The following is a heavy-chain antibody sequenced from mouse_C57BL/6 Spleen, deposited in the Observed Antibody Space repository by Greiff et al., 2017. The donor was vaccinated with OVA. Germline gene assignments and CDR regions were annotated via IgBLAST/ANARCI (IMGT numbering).Heavy chain of an antibody. CDR3: ARNGTGTRYAMDY. CDR2: IWSGGST. V-gene: IGHV2-2*01. D-gene: IGHD4-1*01. CDR1: GFSLTSYG. Sequence: VQGVESGPGLVQPSQSLSITCTVSGFSLTSYGVHWVRQSPGKGLEWLGVIWSGGSTDYNAAFISRLSISKDNSKSQVFFKMNSLQADDTAIYYCARNGTGTRYAMDYWGQGTSVTVSS. J-gene: IGHJ4*01.